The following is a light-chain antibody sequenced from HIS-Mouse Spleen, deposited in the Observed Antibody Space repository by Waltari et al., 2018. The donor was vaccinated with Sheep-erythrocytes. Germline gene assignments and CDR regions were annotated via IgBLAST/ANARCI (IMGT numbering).Light chain of an antibody. J-gene: IGLJ1*01. V-gene: IGLV2-11*01. CDR3: CSYAGSFYV. CDR1: SSDVGGYNY. CDR2: DVS. Sequence: QSALTQPRSVSGSPGQSVTISCPGTSSDVGGYNYVSWYQQHPGKAPKPMIYDVSKRPSGVPDRFSGSKSGNTASLTISGLQAEDEADYYCCSYAGSFYVFGTGTKVTVL.